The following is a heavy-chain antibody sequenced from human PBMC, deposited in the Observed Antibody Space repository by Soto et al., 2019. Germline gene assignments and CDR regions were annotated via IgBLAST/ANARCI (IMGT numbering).Heavy chain of an antibody. D-gene: IGHD3-3*01. J-gene: IGHJ4*02. CDR2: IYYSGST. CDR1: VGSISSSSYY. Sequence: SETLSLTCTVSVGSISSSSYYWGWIRQPPGKGLEWIGSIYYSGSTYYNPSLKSRVTISVDTSKNQFSLKLSSVTAADTAVYYCARQSSAPTIFGVVTTLYYFDYWGQGTLVTVSS. CDR3: ARQSSAPTIFGVVTTLYYFDY. V-gene: IGHV4-39*01.